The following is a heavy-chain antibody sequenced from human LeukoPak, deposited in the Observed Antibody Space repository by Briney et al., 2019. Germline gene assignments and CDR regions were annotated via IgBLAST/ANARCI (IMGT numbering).Heavy chain of an antibody. CDR3: ARGTSGSYNFDY. CDR1: GGSISSGGYY. V-gene: IGHV4-31*03. CDR2: IYYSGST. Sequence: SETLSLTCTVSGGSISSGGYYWSWIRQHPGKGLEWIGYIYYSGSTHYNPSLKSRVTISVDTSKNQFSLKLSSVTAADTAVYYCARGTSGSYNFDYWGQGTLVTVSS. D-gene: IGHD1-26*01. J-gene: IGHJ4*02.